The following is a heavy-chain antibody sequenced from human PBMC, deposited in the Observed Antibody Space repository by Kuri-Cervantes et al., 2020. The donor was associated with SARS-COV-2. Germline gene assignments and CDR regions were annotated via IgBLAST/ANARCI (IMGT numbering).Heavy chain of an antibody. V-gene: IGHV1-69*13. Sequence: SVKVSCKASGGTFSSYAISWVRQAPGQGLEWMGGIIPIFGTANYAQKFQGRVTITADESTSTAYMGLSSLRSEDTAVYYCARDLGYVQLERRPYYYGMDVWGQGTTVTVSS. CDR1: GGTFSSYA. CDR2: IIPIFGTA. CDR3: ARDLGYVQLERRPYYYGMDV. D-gene: IGHD1-1*01. J-gene: IGHJ6*02.